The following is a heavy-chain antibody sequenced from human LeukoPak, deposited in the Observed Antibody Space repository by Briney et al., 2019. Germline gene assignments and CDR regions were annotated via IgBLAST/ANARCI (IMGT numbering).Heavy chain of an antibody. CDR1: GYTFTSYY. D-gene: IGHD6-13*01. V-gene: IGHV1-2*02. Sequence: ASVKVSCKASGYTFTSYYMHWVRQAPGQGLEWMGWINPNSGGTNYAQKFQGRVTMTRDTPISTAYMELSRLRSDDTAVYYCARGDSYSRTEDYWGQGTLVTVSS. CDR3: ARGDSYSRTEDY. J-gene: IGHJ4*02. CDR2: INPNSGGT.